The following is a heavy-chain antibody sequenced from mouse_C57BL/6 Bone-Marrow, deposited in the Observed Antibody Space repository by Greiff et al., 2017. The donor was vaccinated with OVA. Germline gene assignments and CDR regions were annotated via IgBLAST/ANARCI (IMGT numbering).Heavy chain of an antibody. CDR1: GYTFTSYW. V-gene: IGHV1-69*01. CDR3: ARDHIATVVARDY. Sequence: QVQLQQSGAELVMPGASVKLSCKASGYTFTSYWMHWVKQRPGQGLEWIGEIDPSDSYTNYNQKFKGKSTLTVDKSSSTAYMQLSSLTSEDSAVYYCARDHIATVVARDYWGQGTTLTVSS. J-gene: IGHJ2*01. CDR2: IDPSDSYT. D-gene: IGHD1-1*01.